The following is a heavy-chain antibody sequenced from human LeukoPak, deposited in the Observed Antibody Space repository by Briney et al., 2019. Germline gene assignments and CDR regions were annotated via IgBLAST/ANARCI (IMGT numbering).Heavy chain of an antibody. Sequence: ASVKVSCKASGYTFTGYYMHWERQAPGQGLEWMGWINPNSGGTNYAQRFQGRVTMTRDTSISTAYMELSRLRSDDTAVYYCARSPFQQLEFDYWGQGTLVTVSS. D-gene: IGHD1-1*01. J-gene: IGHJ4*02. CDR3: ARSPFQQLEFDY. CDR2: INPNSGGT. V-gene: IGHV1-2*02. CDR1: GYTFTGYY.